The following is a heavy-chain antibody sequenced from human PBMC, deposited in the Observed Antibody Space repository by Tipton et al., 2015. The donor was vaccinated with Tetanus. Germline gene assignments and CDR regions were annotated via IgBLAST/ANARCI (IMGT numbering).Heavy chain of an antibody. CDR3: ARSIAAAAVWPYDY. D-gene: IGHD6-13*01. CDR2: ISASGST. CDR1: GESFSGHY. V-gene: IGHV4-34*01. J-gene: IGHJ4*02. Sequence: LSCAVSGESFSGHYWSWIRQAPGKGLEWVGEISASGSTNYNPSLESRITMSVDTTKKRISLRLASLMAADTAVYFCARSIAAAAVWPYDYWGQGTLVTVSS.